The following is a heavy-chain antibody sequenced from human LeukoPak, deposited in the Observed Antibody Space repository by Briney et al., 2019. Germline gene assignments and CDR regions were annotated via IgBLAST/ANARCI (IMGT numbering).Heavy chain of an antibody. V-gene: IGHV3-74*01. D-gene: IGHD4-11*01. CDR2: INSDGSST. Sequence: GGSLRPSCAASGFTFSSYWMHWVRQAPGKGLVWVSRINSDGSSTSYADSVKGRFTISGDNAKNTLYLQMNSLRAEDTAVYYCARVQTTAGEVDYWGQGTLVTVSS. CDR1: GFTFSSYW. CDR3: ARVQTTAGEVDY. J-gene: IGHJ4*02.